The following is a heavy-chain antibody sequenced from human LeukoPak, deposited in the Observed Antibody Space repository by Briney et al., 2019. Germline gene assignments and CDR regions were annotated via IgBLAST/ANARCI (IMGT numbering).Heavy chain of an antibody. CDR2: IFDSGDRT. CDR1: GFTFSSYG. J-gene: IGHJ4*02. Sequence: GGSLRLSCTASGFTFSSYGMSGVRQAPGKGVEWVSIIFDSGDRTYYADSVKGRFTISRDNSKNTLYLQMNSLRAEDTAVYYRTQRAVDASYFDSWGQGTPVTVSS. D-gene: IGHD2-15*01. CDR3: TQRAVDASYFDS. V-gene: IGHV3-23*01.